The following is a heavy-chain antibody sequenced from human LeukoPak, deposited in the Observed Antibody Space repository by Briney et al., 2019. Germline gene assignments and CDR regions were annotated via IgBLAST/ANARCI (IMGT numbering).Heavy chain of an antibody. V-gene: IGHV1-46*01. D-gene: IGHD4-17*01. CDR3: ARDEGGDYGDYSPYFDY. CDR2: INPSGGST. Sequence: ASVKVSCKASGNTLTSYYIHWVRQAPGQGLEWMGIINPSGGSTAYAQKFQGRVTMTSDTSTSTVYMELSSLRSEDTAVYYCARDEGGDYGDYSPYFDYWGQGTLVTVSS. CDR1: GNTLTSYY. J-gene: IGHJ4*02.